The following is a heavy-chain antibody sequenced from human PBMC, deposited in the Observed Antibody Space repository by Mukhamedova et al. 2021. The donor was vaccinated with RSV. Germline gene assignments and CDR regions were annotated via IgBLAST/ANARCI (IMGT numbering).Heavy chain of an antibody. J-gene: IGHJ4*02. Sequence: MHWVRQAPGQGLEWMGRINPNSGGTNYAQKFQGRVTMTRDTSISTAYMELSRLRSDDTAVYYCARGSDMLTGLLDYWGQGTLVTV. CDR2: INPNSGGT. D-gene: IGHD3-9*01. CDR3: ARGSDMLTGLLDY. V-gene: IGHV1-2*06.